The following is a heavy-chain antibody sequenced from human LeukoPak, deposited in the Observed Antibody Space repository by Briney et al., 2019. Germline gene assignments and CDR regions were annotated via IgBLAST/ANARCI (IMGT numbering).Heavy chain of an antibody. J-gene: IGHJ6*03. V-gene: IGHV4-4*02. CDR3: ARGRDSYYYYMDV. Sequence: PSGTLSLTCAVSGGSISSSNWWSWVRQPPGKALEWIGEIYHSGSTNYNPSLKSRVTISVDKSKNQFSLKLSSVTAADTAVYYCARGRDSYYYYMDVWGKGTTVTVSS. CDR1: GGSISSSNW. CDR2: IYHSGST.